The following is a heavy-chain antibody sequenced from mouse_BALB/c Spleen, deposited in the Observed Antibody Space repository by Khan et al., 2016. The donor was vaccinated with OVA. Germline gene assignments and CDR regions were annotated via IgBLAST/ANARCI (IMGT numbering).Heavy chain of an antibody. CDR3: ARTGISGYDRSWFTY. D-gene: IGHD2-2*01. Sequence: EVELVESGGGLVQPGGSRKLSCAAAGFTFSSFGMHWVRQAPEKGLEWVAYISSGSSTIYYADTVKGRFTISRDNPKNTLFLQMTSLRSEDTAMYYCARTGISGYDRSWFTYWGQGTLVTVSA. CDR2: ISSGSSTI. V-gene: IGHV5-17*02. J-gene: IGHJ3*01. CDR1: GFTFSSFG.